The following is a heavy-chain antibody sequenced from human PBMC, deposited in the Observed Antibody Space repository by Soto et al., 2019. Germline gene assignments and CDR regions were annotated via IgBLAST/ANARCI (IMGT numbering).Heavy chain of an antibody. V-gene: IGHV5-51*01. CDR2: IYPGDSDT. CDR3: ARHVRSLTGEVH. Sequence: LGESLKISCKGSGYSFTNYWIGWVRQMPGKGLEWMGSIYPGDSDTRYSPSFQGQVTISADKSFSTAYMQWSSLQASDTAIYFCARHVRSLTGEVHWGQGTLVTVSS. CDR1: GYSFTNYW. D-gene: IGHD7-27*01. J-gene: IGHJ4*02.